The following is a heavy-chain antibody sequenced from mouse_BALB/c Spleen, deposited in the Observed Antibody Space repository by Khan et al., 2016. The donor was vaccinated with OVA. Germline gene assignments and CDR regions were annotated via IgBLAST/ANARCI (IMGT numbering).Heavy chain of an antibody. V-gene: IGHV1-20*02. D-gene: IGHD1-1*01. Sequence: VQLQQSGPELVKPGASVKISCKASGYAFTGYFMNWVMQSHGKSLEWIGRINPHIGETLYNPKSKGKAILTVDESTSTAHMELRSLASEDSAVFYCTRIYGSDFDYWGQGTTLTVSS. CDR2: INPHIGET. CDR3: TRIYGSDFDY. J-gene: IGHJ2*01. CDR1: GYAFTGYF.